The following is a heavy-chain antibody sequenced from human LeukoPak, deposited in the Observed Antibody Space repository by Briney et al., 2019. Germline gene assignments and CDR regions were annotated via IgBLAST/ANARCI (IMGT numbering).Heavy chain of an antibody. CDR3: AKGGSTNCYTGLDY. V-gene: IGHV3-23*01. CDR2: ISGSGDST. J-gene: IGHJ4*02. CDR1: GFTFSTYA. Sequence: GGSLRLSCAASGFTFSTYAMSWVRQAPGKGLEWVSVISGSGDSTYYADSVKGRFTISRDNFKNTLFLQMNSLRVEDTAVYYCAKGGSTNCYTGLDYWGQGTLVTVSS. D-gene: IGHD2-2*02.